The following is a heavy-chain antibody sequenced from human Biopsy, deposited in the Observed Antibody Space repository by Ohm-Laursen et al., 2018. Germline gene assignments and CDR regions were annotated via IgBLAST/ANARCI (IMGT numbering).Heavy chain of an antibody. D-gene: IGHD2-15*01. CDR1: GFTFRTHD. V-gene: IGHV3-66*01. CDR3: ARAYPPPGRRLVVVAGDFDC. Sequence: SLRLSCAASGFTFRTHDMTWVRQAPGKGLEWVSLIYSGGDTRYADSVKGRFTISRDSSKNTLYLQMNSLRAEDTAVYYCARAYPPPGRRLVVVAGDFDCWGQGTRVTVSS. CDR2: IYSGGDT. J-gene: IGHJ4*02.